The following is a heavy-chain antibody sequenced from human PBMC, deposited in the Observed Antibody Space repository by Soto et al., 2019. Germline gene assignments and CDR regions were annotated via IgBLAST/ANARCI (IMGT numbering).Heavy chain of an antibody. J-gene: IGHJ4*02. Sequence: ASVKVSCKASGYTFANYGVGWVRQAPGQGLVWMAWISAYTGSTNYAQEFQGRVAVTTDTSTSTASKEVRSLRSDDTAVYYCARGAVTTGKWLYYFDYWGQGTLVTVSS. CDR1: GYTFANYG. CDR2: ISAYTGST. CDR3: ARGAVTTGKWLYYFDY. V-gene: IGHV1-18*04. D-gene: IGHD4-4*01.